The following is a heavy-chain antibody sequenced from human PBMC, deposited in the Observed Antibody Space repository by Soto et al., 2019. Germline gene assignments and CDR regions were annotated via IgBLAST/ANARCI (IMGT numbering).Heavy chain of an antibody. D-gene: IGHD2-2*01. CDR2: ISGSGGST. CDR3: AKDSGVVPAASMGGENYYYYYYMDV. J-gene: IGHJ6*03. Sequence: GGSLRLSCAASGFTFSSYAMSWVRQAPGKGLEWVSAISGSGGSTYYADSVKGRFTISRDNSKNTLYLQMNSLRAEDTAVYYCAKDSGVVPAASMGGENYYYYYYMDVWGKGTTVTVSS. V-gene: IGHV3-23*01. CDR1: GFTFSSYA.